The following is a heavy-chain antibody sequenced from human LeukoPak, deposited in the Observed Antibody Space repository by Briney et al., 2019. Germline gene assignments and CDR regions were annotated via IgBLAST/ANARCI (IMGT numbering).Heavy chain of an antibody. D-gene: IGHD3-3*01. J-gene: IGHJ6*02. Sequence: GGSLRLSCAASGFTFSSYAMSWVRQAPGKGLEWVSAISGSGGSTYYADSVKGRFTISRDNSKNTLYLQMNSLRAEDTAVYYCAKGLGIRFLEWSPSTYYYYGMDVWGQGTTVTVSS. CDR3: AKGLGIRFLEWSPSTYYYYGMDV. CDR1: GFTFSSYA. CDR2: ISGSGGST. V-gene: IGHV3-23*01.